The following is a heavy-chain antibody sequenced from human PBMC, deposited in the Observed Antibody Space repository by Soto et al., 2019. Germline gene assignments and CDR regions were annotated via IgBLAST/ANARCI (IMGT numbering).Heavy chain of an antibody. D-gene: IGHD2-21*02. V-gene: IGHV4-4*07. Sequence: SETLSLTCIVSGVSVRSYTWSWVRQPANKGLEWIGRVFSSVSATYNPSPKSRVSISMDTPENRISLKLDSVTAADAGVYFCARDGMTTGDTWGPGTLVTVSS. J-gene: IGHJ1*01. CDR3: ARDGMTTGDT. CDR1: GVSVRSYT. CDR2: VFSSVSA.